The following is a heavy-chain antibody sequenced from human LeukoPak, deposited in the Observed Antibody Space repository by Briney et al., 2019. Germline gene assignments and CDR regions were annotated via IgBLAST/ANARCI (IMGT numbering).Heavy chain of an antibody. V-gene: IGHV4-61*02. CDR1: GGSISSGSYY. CDR3: AREQPRPSDFWSGYLDY. Sequence: SQTLSLTCTVSGGSISSGSYYWSWIRQPAGKGLGWIGRIYTSGSTNYNPSLKSRVTISVDTSKNQFSLKLSSVTAADTAVYYCAREQPRPSDFWSGYLDYWGQGTLVTVSS. CDR2: IYTSGST. D-gene: IGHD3-3*01. J-gene: IGHJ4*02.